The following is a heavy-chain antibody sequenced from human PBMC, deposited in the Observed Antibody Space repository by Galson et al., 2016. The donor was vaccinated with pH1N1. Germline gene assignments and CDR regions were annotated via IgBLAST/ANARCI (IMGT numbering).Heavy chain of an antibody. D-gene: IGHD6-13*01. J-gene: IGHJ4*02. CDR1: GGTFRNYI. Sequence: SVKVSCKASGGTFRNYIISWVRQAPGQGLEWMGRIIPTLGMTNYAQKLQGRVTMTTDTSTSTAYMELRSLRSDDTAVYYCARDPWGSSSWYDYWGQGTLVTVSS. CDR2: IIPTLGMT. V-gene: IGHV1-69*04. CDR3: ARDPWGSSSWYDY.